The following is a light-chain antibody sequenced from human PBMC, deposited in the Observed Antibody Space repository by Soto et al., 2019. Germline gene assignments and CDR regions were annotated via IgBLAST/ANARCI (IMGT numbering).Light chain of an antibody. CDR3: QQRSNWPLS. Sequence: DIVLTQSPATLSLSPGERATLSYRASQYISNYLAWYQQKPGRAPRLLVYDASNRATGIPARFSGSGSGTDFTLTISSLEPEDFAVYYCQQRSNWPLSFGGGTKVEIK. J-gene: IGKJ4*01. V-gene: IGKV3-11*01. CDR1: QYISNY. CDR2: DAS.